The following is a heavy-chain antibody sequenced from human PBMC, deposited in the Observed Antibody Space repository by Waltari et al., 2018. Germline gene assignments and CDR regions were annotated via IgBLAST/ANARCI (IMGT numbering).Heavy chain of an antibody. CDR1: GYTFTDYY. V-gene: IGHV1-69-2*01. CDR3: ATDARAYLPGDIAVAGT. J-gene: IGHJ5*02. D-gene: IGHD6-19*01. Sequence: EVQLVQSGAEVKKPGATVKISCKASGYTFTDYYMHWVQQAPGKGRAWMGRVDPEDGETRYAEKVQGRVTITADTSTDTAYMELSSLRSEDTAVYYWATDARAYLPGDIAVAGTWGQGTLVTVSS. CDR2: VDPEDGET.